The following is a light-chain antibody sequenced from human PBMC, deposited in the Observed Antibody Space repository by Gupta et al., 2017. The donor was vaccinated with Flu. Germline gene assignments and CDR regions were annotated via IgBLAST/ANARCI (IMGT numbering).Light chain of an antibody. J-gene: IGKJ4*01. CDR3: QQYGTSVLT. CDR2: GSP. Sequence: LSLAPGATVTLAGIARQSVSNSSLAWYPHTRGQGPILVLYGSPSRSIGLPHRFSGSGSSPGFTLTISRLVPAAFAVYSCQQYGTSVLTFGRGTKVEIK. CDR1: QSVSNSS. V-gene: IGKV3-20*01.